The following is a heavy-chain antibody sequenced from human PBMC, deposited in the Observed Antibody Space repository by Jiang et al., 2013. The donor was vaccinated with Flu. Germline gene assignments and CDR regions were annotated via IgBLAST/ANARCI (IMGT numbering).Heavy chain of an antibody. CDR2: TYYRSKWYA. CDR3: ARGDYFGSGSSYYYYGMDV. J-gene: IGHJ6*01. CDR1: GDSVSNNNAA. V-gene: IGHV6-1*01. Sequence: QTLSLTCGISGDSVSNNNAAWNWIRQSPSRGLEWLGRTYYRSKWYADYALSVKSRITINPDTSKNQFSLHLNSVTPDDTAVYYCARGDYFGSGSSYYYYGMDV. D-gene: IGHD3-10*01.